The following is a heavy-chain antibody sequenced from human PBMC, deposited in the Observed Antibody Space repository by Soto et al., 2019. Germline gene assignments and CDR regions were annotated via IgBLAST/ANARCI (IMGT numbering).Heavy chain of an antibody. CDR1: VFTFSSYA. CDR2: ISGSGGST. V-gene: IGHV3-23*01. J-gene: IGHJ5*02. Sequence: RLSCAASVFTFSSYAMSWVRQAPGKGLEWVSAISGSGGSTYYADSVKGRFTISRDNSKNTLYLQMNSLRAEDTAVYYCAKFFSGAAAGTGFDPWGQGTLVTVSS. D-gene: IGHD6-13*01. CDR3: AKFFSGAAAGTGFDP.